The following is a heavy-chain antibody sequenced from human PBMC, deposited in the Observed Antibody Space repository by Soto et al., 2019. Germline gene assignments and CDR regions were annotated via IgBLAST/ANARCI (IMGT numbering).Heavy chain of an antibody. CDR2: IGTAGDT. CDR3: ARALPGYRGYEFAY. D-gene: IGHD5-12*01. V-gene: IGHV3-13*01. Sequence: EVQLVESGGGLVQPGGSLRLSCAASGFTFSNYDIHWVRQATGKGLEWVSAIGTAGDTYYSGSVRGRFTISRENAFSSLYLQMDSLRAEDTAMYFFARALPGYRGYEFAYWGKGTLVTVSS. CDR1: GFTFSNYD. J-gene: IGHJ4*02.